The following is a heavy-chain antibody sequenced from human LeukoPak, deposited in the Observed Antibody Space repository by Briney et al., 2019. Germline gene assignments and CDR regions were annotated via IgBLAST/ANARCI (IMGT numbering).Heavy chain of an antibody. J-gene: IGHJ4*02. CDR3: ARDPDHIEGANFHN. V-gene: IGHV3-7*01. CDR1: GCSFSSEW. Sequence: SGGSLRLSCAASGCSFSSEWMNWVRQAPGKGLWWVATINQDGGVKYYVDSVKGRFTISRDNAQNSLYLQMNSLRAEDTAVYYCARDPDHIEGANFHNRGQGTLVPVSS. CDR2: INQDGGVK. D-gene: IGHD1-26*01.